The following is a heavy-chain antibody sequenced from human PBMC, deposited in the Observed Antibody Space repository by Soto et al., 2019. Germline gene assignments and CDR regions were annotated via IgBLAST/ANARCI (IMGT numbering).Heavy chain of an antibody. D-gene: IGHD6-19*01. Sequence: EVQLVESGGDLVQRGGSLRLSCVASGFTFSVYSMNWVRQAPGKGLEWFSYITSDTKTIKYADSVKGRFTISRDHAKNSVYLQMHSLRDEDPAVYYCARSVEGHFDYWGQGTVVTVSS. CDR3: ARSVEGHFDY. CDR2: ITSDTKTI. J-gene: IGHJ4*02. V-gene: IGHV3-48*02. CDR1: GFTFSVYS.